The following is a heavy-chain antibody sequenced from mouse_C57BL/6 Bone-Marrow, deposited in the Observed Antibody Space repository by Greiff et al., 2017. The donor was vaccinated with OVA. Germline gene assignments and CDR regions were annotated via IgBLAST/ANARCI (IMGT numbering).Heavy chain of an antibody. Sequence: QVPLKESGPELVKPGASVKISCTASGYAFSSSWMNWVKQRPGKGLEWIGRIYPGGGDTNYTGKFTGKSTLTADNSSSTAYMQLSSLTSEDSAVSLCARDEDGYYAYYFDYGGQGTTLTVSA. J-gene: IGHJ2*01. CDR3: ARDEDGYYAYYFDY. D-gene: IGHD2-3*01. V-gene: IGHV1-82*01. CDR2: IYPGGGDT. CDR1: GYAFSSSW.